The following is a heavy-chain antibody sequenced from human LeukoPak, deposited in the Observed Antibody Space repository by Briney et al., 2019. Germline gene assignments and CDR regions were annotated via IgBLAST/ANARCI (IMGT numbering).Heavy chain of an antibody. D-gene: IGHD1-26*01. CDR1: GCSISSYY. Sequence: SETLSLTCTVSGCSISSYYWSWIRQPPGKGLEWIGYIHYSGSTNYNPSLKSRVTISVDTSKNQFSLKLSSVTAADTAVYYCARGVGALFQHWGQGTLVTVSS. J-gene: IGHJ1*01. V-gene: IGHV4-59*08. CDR2: IHYSGST. CDR3: ARGVGALFQH.